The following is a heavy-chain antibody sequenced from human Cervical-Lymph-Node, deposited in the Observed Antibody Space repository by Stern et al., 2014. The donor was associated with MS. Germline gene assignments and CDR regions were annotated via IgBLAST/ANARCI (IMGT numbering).Heavy chain of an antibody. V-gene: IGHV1-18*01. CDR1: GYTFTNYG. J-gene: IGHJ6*02. CDR3: AREIVVAPAALPGDYGMDV. Sequence: VQLVESGAEVKKPGASVKVSCKASGYTFTNYGISWVRQAPGQGLEWMGWVSGYNGNTNHAPKFQDRVIMTTVTSTNTAYMELRRLRSDDTAVYYCAREIVVAPAALPGDYGMDVWGQGTTVTVSS. D-gene: IGHD2-2*02. CDR2: VSGYNGNT.